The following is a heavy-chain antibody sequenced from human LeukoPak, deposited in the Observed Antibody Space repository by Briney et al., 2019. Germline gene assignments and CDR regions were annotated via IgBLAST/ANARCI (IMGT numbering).Heavy chain of an antibody. CDR3: GKGSSFDSRGSFYFPS. J-gene: IGHJ4*02. CDR2: ISGSGDNT. CDR1: GFTFSSYA. D-gene: IGHD3-22*01. Sequence: QTGGSLRLSCAASGFTFSSYAMSWVRQAPGKGLEWVSGISGSGDNTYYADSVKGRFTISRDNSKNTLYVQVNSLGTEDTAAYYCGKGSSFDSRGSFYFPSWGQGTLVPVSP. V-gene: IGHV3-23*01.